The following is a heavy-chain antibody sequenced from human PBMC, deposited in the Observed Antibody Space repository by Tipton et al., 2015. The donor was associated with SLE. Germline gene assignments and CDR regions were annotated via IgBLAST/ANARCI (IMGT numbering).Heavy chain of an antibody. J-gene: IGHJ4*02. Sequence: LRLSCSVSGDSLSSNNYYWGWIRQSPAQGLEWIGTIHYAGGTYYNPSLRSRLTISVDTSENHFSLNLNSVTAADTAVYYCASLAGTYSSYFRDYWGRGALVSVSS. CDR3: ASLAGTYSSYFRDY. CDR1: GDSLSSNNYY. D-gene: IGHD1-26*01. CDR2: IHYAGGT. V-gene: IGHV4-39*07.